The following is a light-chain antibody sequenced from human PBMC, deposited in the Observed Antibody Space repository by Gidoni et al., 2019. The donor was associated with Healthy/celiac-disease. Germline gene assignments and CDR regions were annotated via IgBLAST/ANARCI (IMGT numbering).Light chain of an antibody. J-gene: IGLJ2*01. CDR3: QAWDSSTVV. V-gene: IGLV3-1*01. CDR2: QDS. CDR1: KLGDKY. Sequence: SYELTPPPSVSVSPGQTASITCSVAKLGDKYACWYQQKPGQSPVMVIYQDSKRPSGIPERFSGSNSGNTATLTISGTQAMDEADNYCQAWDSSTVVFGGGTKLTVL.